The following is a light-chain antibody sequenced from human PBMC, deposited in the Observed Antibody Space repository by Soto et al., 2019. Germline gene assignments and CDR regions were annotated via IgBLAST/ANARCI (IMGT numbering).Light chain of an antibody. CDR1: QGISSY. CDR3: QQLNSYPGT. CDR2: AAS. J-gene: IGKJ2*01. V-gene: IGKV1-9*01. Sequence: DIQLTQSPSFLSASVGDRVTITCRASQGISSYLAWYHQKPGKAPKLLIYAASTLQSGVPSRFSGSGSGTEFTLTISSLQPEDFATYYCQQLNSYPGTFGQGTKLEIK.